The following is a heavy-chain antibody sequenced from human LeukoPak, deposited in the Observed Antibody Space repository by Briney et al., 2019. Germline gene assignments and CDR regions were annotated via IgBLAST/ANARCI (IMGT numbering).Heavy chain of an antibody. J-gene: IGHJ1*01. CDR3: AKGASLRYFDWLSAEYFQH. CDR1: GFTFSSYA. D-gene: IGHD3-9*01. CDR2: ISGSGGST. V-gene: IGHV3-23*01. Sequence: GGSLRLSCAASGFTFSSYAMSWVRQAPGKGLEWVSAISGSGGSTYYADSVKGRFTISRDNSKNTLYLQMNSLRAEDTAVYYCAKGASLRYFDWLSAEYFQHWGQGTLVTVSS.